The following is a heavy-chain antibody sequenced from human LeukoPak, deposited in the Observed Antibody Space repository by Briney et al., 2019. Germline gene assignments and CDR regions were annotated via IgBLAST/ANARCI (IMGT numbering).Heavy chain of an antibody. V-gene: IGHV1-69*13. D-gene: IGHD2-15*01. CDR1: GGTFSSYA. Sequence: SVKVSCKASGGTFSSYAISWVRQAPGQGLGWMGGIIPIFGTANYAQKFQGRVTITADESTSTAYMELSSLRSEDTAVYYCARRSLKGLQFDPWGQGTLVTVSS. CDR3: ARRSLKGLQFDP. CDR2: IIPIFGTA. J-gene: IGHJ5*02.